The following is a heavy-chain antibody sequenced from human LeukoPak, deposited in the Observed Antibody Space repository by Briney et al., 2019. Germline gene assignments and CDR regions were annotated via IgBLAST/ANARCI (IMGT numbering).Heavy chain of an antibody. CDR2: VNSDGSST. J-gene: IGHJ4*02. CDR1: GFTFSSHW. D-gene: IGHD6-19*01. Sequence: GGSLRLSCAASGFTFSSHWMHWVRQAPGKGLVWVSRVNSDGSSTSYAASVEGRFPISRDNAKDTLYLQMNSLRDEDTAVYYCARDSRSSGLTVDYWGQGTLVTVSS. V-gene: IGHV3-74*01. CDR3: ARDSRSSGLTVDY.